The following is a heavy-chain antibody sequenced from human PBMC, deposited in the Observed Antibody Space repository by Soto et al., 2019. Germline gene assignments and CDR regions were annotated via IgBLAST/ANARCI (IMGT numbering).Heavy chain of an antibody. CDR3: ATSMVRGALY. D-gene: IGHD3-10*01. CDR2: ISYDGSNK. V-gene: IGHV3-30*03. Sequence: PXASLGLSCAVSGFTLSSSSMKWVRQAPGKGLEWVAVISYDGSNKYYADSVKGRFTISRDNSKNTLYLQMNSLRAEDTAVYYCATSMVRGALYWGQGTLVTVSS. J-gene: IGHJ4*02. CDR1: GFTLSSSS.